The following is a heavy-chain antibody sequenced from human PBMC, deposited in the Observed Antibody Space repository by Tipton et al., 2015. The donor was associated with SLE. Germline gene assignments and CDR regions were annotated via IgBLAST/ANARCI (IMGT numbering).Heavy chain of an antibody. Sequence: TLSLTCTVSGGSISSYYWSWIRQPPGKGLEWIGYVYYSGSTNYNPSLKSRVTISVDTSKNQFSLKLSSVTAADTAVYYCARVLGEPDWYFDLWGRGTLVTVSS. V-gene: IGHV4-59*01. CDR1: GGSISSYY. D-gene: IGHD3-10*01. J-gene: IGHJ2*01. CDR3: ARVLGEPDWYFDL. CDR2: VYYSGST.